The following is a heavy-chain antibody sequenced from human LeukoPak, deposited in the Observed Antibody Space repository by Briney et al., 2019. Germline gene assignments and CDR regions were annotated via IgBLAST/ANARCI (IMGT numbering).Heavy chain of an antibody. V-gene: IGHV3-11*04. CDR2: MSSSGSTI. CDR1: GFTFSDYY. D-gene: IGHD2-2*01. CDR3: ARSILPAANAIDY. J-gene: IGHJ4*02. Sequence: PGGSLRLSCAASGFTFSDYYMNWIRQAPGKGQEWISYMSSSGSTISYADSVTGRFTVSRDNAKNSLYLQMDSLRAEDTAVYYCARSILPAANAIDYWGQGTLLTVSS.